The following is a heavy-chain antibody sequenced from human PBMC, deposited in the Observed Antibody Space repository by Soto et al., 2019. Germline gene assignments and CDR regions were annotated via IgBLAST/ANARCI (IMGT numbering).Heavy chain of an antibody. CDR1: GFTFSSYG. D-gene: IGHD3-22*01. CDR3: AIRNYYDSSGYYYFDY. Sequence: GYLGLSCAASGFTFSSYGMRWFSQAPGKGLEGVANIKQDGSEKYYVNSVKGRFTLARDNVKNSLYLQMNSLRDEDTAVYYCAIRNYYDSSGYYYFDYWGQGTPVPVSS. CDR2: IKQDGSEK. V-gene: IGHV3-7*01. J-gene: IGHJ4*02.